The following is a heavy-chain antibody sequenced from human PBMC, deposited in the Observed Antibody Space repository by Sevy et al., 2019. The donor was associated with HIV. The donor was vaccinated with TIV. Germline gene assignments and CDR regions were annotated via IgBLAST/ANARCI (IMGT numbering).Heavy chain of an antibody. J-gene: IGHJ6*02. Sequence: GGSLRLSCAASGFTFSSYAMSWVRQAPGKGLEWVSAISGSGGSTYYADSVKGRFTISRDNSKNTLYLQMNSLRAEDTAVYYCARAGAMTAAGNGARYYYYYGMDVWGQGTTVTVSS. CDR3: ARAGAMTAAGNGARYYYYYGMDV. CDR2: ISGSGGST. D-gene: IGHD6-13*01. CDR1: GFTFSSYA. V-gene: IGHV3-23*01.